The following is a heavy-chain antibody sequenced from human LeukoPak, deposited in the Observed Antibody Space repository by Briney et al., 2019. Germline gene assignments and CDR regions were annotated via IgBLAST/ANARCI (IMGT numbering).Heavy chain of an antibody. D-gene: IGHD5-18*01. J-gene: IGHJ4*02. CDR3: ARGQGKYYTYGRYYFDY. V-gene: IGHV1-2*02. Sequence: ASVKVSCKASGYTFTGYYMHWMRQAPGQGLELMGWINPNSGSTDYAEKFKGRVTMTRDTANSTVYMEMSRLRADDTAVYYCARGQGKYYTYGRYYFDYWGQGTLVTVSS. CDR2: INPNSGST. CDR1: GYTFTGYY.